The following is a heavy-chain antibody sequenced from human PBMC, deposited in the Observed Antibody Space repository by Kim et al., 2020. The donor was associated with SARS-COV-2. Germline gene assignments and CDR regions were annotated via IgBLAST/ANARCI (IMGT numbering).Heavy chain of an antibody. Sequence: SETLSLTCAVYGGSFSGYYWSWIRQPPGKGLEWIGEINHSGSTNYNPSLKSRVTISVDTSKNQFSLKLSSVTAADTAVYYCARPCSSTSCSLDYWGQGTLVTVSS. CDR3: ARPCSSTSCSLDY. CDR1: GGSFSGYY. CDR2: INHSGST. D-gene: IGHD2-2*01. J-gene: IGHJ4*02. V-gene: IGHV4-34*01.